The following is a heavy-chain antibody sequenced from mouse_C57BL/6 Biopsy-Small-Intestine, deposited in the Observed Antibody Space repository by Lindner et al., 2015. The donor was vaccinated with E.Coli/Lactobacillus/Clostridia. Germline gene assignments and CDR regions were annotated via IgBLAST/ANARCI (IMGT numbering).Heavy chain of an antibody. CDR3: ARPYYYAMDY. J-gene: IGHJ4*01. CDR2: ISSGSGTI. Sequence: VQLQESGGGLVKPGGSLKLSCAASGFTFSDYGMHWVRQSPEMGLEWVAYISSGSGTIYYADTVKGRLTISRDNAKNTLFLQMTSLRSEDTAMYYCARPYYYAMDYWGQGTSVTVSS. V-gene: IGHV5-17*01. CDR1: GFTFSDYG.